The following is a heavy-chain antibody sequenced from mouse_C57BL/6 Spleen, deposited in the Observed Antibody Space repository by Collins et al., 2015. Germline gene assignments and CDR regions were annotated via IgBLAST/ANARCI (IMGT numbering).Heavy chain of an antibody. CDR3: AREVLRYPAWFAY. Sequence: QVQLQQSDAELVKPGASVKISCKVSGYTFTSYWITWVKQRPGQGLEWIGDIYPGSGRTNYNEKFKSKATLTVDTSSSTAYMQLSSLTSEDSAVYYCAREVLRYPAWFAYWGQGTLVTVSA. CDR2: IYPGSGRT. J-gene: IGHJ3*01. V-gene: IGHV1-55*01. CDR1: GYTFTSYW. D-gene: IGHD1-1*01.